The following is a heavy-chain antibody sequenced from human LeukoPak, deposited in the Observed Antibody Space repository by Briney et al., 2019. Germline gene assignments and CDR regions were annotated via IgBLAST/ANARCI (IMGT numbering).Heavy chain of an antibody. J-gene: IGHJ4*02. V-gene: IGHV3-15*01. CDR2: IKSKTDGGTT. D-gene: IGHD2-21*02. CDR1: GFTFSNAW. Sequence: GGSLRLSCVASGFTFSNAWMSWVRQAPGKGLEWVGRIKSKTDGGTTDYAAPVKGRFTISRDDSKNTLYLQMNSLKTEDTAVYYCTTSEDIVVVTAIPFDYWGQGTLVTVSS. CDR3: TTSEDIVVVTAIPFDY.